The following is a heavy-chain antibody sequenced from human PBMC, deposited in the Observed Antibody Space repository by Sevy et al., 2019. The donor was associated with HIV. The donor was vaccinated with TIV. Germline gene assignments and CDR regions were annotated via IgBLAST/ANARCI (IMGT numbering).Heavy chain of an antibody. J-gene: IGHJ4*02. CDR2: LYSGGST. V-gene: IGHV3-53*01. CDR3: AREAYDSSGYYPLHFDY. CDR1: GFTVSSNY. D-gene: IGHD3-22*01. Sequence: GGSLRLACAASGFTVSSNYMSWVRRAPGKGLEWVSVLYSGGSTYYADSVKGRFTISRDNSKNTLYLQMNSLRAEDTAVYYCAREAYDSSGYYPLHFDYWGQGTLVTVSS.